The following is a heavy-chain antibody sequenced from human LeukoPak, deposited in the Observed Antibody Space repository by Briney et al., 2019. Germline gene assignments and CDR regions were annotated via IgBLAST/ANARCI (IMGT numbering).Heavy chain of an antibody. Sequence: SETLSLTCAVSGYSISSGYYWGWIRQPPGKGLEWIGSIYHSGSTYYNPSLKSRVTISVDTSKNQSSLKLSSVTAADTAVYYCARDGGYDILTGYRYSIFDYWGQGTLVTVSS. D-gene: IGHD3-9*01. CDR1: GYSISSGYY. J-gene: IGHJ4*02. CDR3: ARDGGYDILTGYRYSIFDY. V-gene: IGHV4-38-2*02. CDR2: IYHSGST.